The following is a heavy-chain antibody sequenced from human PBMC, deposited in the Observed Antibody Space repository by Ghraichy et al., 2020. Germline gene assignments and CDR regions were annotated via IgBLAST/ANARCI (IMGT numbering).Heavy chain of an antibody. Sequence: SETLSLTCAVYGGSFSGYYWSWIRQPPGKGLEWIGEINHSGSTNYNPSLKSRVTISVDTSKNQFSLKLSSVTAADTAVYYCARSFSLPKTYYYDSSGYSGPRRDGMDVWGQGTTVTVSS. J-gene: IGHJ6*02. CDR2: INHSGST. CDR3: ARSFSLPKTYYYDSSGYSGPRRDGMDV. CDR1: GGSFSGYY. D-gene: IGHD3-22*01. V-gene: IGHV4-34*01.